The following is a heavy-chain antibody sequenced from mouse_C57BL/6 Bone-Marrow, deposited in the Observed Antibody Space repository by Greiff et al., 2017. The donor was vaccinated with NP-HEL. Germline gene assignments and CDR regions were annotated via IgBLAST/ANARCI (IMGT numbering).Heavy chain of an antibody. CDR2: ISYSGST. D-gene: IGHD1-1*01. J-gene: IGHJ1*03. V-gene: IGHV3-8*01. CDR1: GYSITSDY. Sequence: DVKLVESGPGLAKPSQPLSLTCSVTGYSITSDYWNWIRKFPGNKLEYMGYISYSGSTYYNPSLKSRISITRDTSKNQYYLQLNSVTTEDTATYYCARSGYYGSSWYFDVWGTGTTVTVSS. CDR3: ARSGYYGSSWYFDV.